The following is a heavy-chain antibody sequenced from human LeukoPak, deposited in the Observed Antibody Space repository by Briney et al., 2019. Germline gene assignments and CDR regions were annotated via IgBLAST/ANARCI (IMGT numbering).Heavy chain of an antibody. CDR3: ARDRGYYDSSGLIN. Sequence: SETLSLTCAVYGGSFSGYYWSWIRQPPGKGLEWIGYIYYSGSTNYNPSLKSRVTISVDTSKNQFSLKLSSATAADTAVYYCARDRGYYDSSGLINWGQGTLVTVSS. CDR1: GGSFSGYY. V-gene: IGHV4-59*01. D-gene: IGHD3-22*01. J-gene: IGHJ4*02. CDR2: IYYSGST.